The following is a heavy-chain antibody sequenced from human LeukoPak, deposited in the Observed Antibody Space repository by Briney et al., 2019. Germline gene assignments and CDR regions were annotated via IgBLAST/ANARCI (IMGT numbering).Heavy chain of an antibody. CDR1: GDSVSSAGYH. V-gene: IGHV4-61*08. CDR3: TTYYVGEGGRGH. Sequence: SEALSLTCSVSGDSVSSAGYHWSWIRQAPGKGLEWIGHSGSPSYNPSLKSRVMISIDTSKNQFSLKVSTVTAADTAVYYCTTYYVGEGGRGHWGPGTLVTVSS. D-gene: IGHD2-21*01. J-gene: IGHJ4*02. CDR2: SGSP.